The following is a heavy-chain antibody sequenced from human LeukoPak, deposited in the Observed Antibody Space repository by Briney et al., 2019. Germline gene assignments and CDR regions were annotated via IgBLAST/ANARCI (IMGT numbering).Heavy chain of an antibody. CDR1: GYTFTAYS. Sequence: ASVNVSCKASGYTFTAYSMHWVRQPPGQGREGMGWINPNSGGTDCAQRFQGRVTMTRDTSITMLYMEMSSLTPDGTAVYYCARAGYCSDGKCYPFDYWGQGTLVTVSS. CDR3: ARAGYCSDGKCYPFDY. D-gene: IGHD2-15*01. CDR2: INPNSGGT. J-gene: IGHJ4*02. V-gene: IGHV1-2*02.